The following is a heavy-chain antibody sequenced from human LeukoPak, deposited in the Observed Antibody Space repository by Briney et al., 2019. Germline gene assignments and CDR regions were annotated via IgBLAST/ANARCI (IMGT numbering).Heavy chain of an antibody. J-gene: IGHJ4*02. V-gene: IGHV3-53*04. CDR1: GFTVTTNY. CDR3: ARGDFWSGYYTGLY. D-gene: IGHD3-3*01. CDR2: IYSGGST. Sequence: PGGSLRLSCAASGFTVTTNYMSWVRQAPGKSLEWVSVIYSGGSTYYADSVKGRFTISRHNSKNTLYLQMDSLRDEDTAVYYCARGDFWSGYYTGLYWGQGTLVTVSS.